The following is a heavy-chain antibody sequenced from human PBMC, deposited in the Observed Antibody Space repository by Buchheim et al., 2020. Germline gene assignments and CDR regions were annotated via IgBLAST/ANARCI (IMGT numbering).Heavy chain of an antibody. J-gene: IGHJ6*02. CDR2: INPNSGGT. Sequence: QVQLVQSGAEVKKPGASVKVSCKASGYTFTGYYMHWVRQAPGQGLEWMGWINPNSGGTNYAQKFQGSVTMTRDTSISPASMELSRLRSDDTAVYYCARDRGYDFWSGYPIFGYYYYGMDVWGQGTT. D-gene: IGHD3-3*01. CDR1: GYTFTGYY. V-gene: IGHV1-2*02. CDR3: ARDRGYDFWSGYPIFGYYYYGMDV.